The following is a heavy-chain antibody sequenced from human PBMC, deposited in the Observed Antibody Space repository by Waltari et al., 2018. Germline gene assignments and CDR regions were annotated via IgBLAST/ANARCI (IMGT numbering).Heavy chain of an antibody. D-gene: IGHD1-26*01. J-gene: IGHJ4*02. Sequence: VQLVESGGGVVQPGRSLRLSCAASGFTFSSYGMHWVRQAPGKGLEWVAVIWYDGSNKDYADSVKGRFTISRDNSKNTLYLQMNSLGAEDTAVYYCARDGGMYSGSYFDYWGQGTLVTVSS. V-gene: IGHV3-30*19. CDR3: ARDGGMYSGSYFDY. CDR1: GFTFSSYG. CDR2: IWYDGSNK.